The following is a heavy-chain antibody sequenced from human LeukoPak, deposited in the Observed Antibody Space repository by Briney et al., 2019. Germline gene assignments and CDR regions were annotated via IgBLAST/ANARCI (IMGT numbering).Heavy chain of an antibody. CDR2: IWYDGSNK. J-gene: IGHJ4*02. CDR3: AREARGSYYFDY. V-gene: IGHV3-33*01. Sequence: PGGSLRLSCAASGFTFSSYGMHWVRQAPGKGLEWVAVIWYDGSNKYYADSVKGRFTISRDNSKNTLYLQMNSLRAEDTAVYYCAREARGSYYFDYWGQGTLDTVSS. CDR1: GFTFSSYG. D-gene: IGHD1-26*01.